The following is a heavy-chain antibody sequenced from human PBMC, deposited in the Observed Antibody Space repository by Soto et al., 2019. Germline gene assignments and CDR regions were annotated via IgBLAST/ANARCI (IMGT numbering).Heavy chain of an antibody. V-gene: IGHV3-23*01. Sequence: EVQLLESGGGLVQPGGSLRLSCAASGFRISTYAMNWVRQAPGKGLEWVSDISSSGDRTHYTDSVRGRFTISRDNSKNTLYLQMNSLSAEDTAVYYCAKDLGNCYGYDGYFGAWGQGTWVTVSS. J-gene: IGHJ4*02. CDR3: AKDLGNCYGYDGYFGA. D-gene: IGHD5-18*01. CDR2: ISSSGDRT. CDR1: GFRISTYA.